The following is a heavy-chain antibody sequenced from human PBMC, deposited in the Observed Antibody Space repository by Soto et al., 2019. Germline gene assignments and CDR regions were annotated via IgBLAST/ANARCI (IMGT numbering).Heavy chain of an antibody. D-gene: IGHD3-22*01. Sequence: PSETLSLTCSFSGVSMSSGAYYWNWVRQLPGKGLEWIAYICHTGNTYDNPSLRSRTTISLDTSESQFSLKLTSVTDADTAVYYCASSYSGYLDNWGQGTLVTVSS. CDR2: ICHTGNT. CDR1: GVSMSSGAYY. V-gene: IGHV4-31*03. J-gene: IGHJ4*02. CDR3: ASSYSGYLDN.